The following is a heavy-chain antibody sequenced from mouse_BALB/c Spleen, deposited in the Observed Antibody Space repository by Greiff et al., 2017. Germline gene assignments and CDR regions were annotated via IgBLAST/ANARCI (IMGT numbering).Heavy chain of an antibody. CDR2: ISSGGST. V-gene: IGHV5-6-5*01. CDR1: GFTFSSYA. D-gene: IGHD2-14*01. J-gene: IGHJ4*01. CDR3: ARRRYDGYAMDY. Sequence: EVKLMESGGGLVKPGGSLKLSCAASGFTFSSYAMSWVRQTPEKRLEWVASISSGGSTYYPDSVKGRFTISRDNARNILYLQMSSLRSEDTAMYYCARRRYDGYAMDYWGQGTSVTVSS.